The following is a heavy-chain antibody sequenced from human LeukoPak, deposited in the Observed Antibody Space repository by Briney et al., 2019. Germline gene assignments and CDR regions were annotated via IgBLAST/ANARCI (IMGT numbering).Heavy chain of an antibody. CDR3: ARDDSWAFDY. Sequence: GSLRLSCAASGFTFSSYSMNWVRQAPGKGLEWVSSISSSSSYIYYADSVKGRFTISTDTAKNSLYLEMNNLRDGDAAVYFCARDDSWAFDYWGQGTLVTVSS. V-gene: IGHV3-21*01. CDR2: ISSSSSYI. J-gene: IGHJ4*02. CDR1: GFTFSSYS. D-gene: IGHD2-21*02.